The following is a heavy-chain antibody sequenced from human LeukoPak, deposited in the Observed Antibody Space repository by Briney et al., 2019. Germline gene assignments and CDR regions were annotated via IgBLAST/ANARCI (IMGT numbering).Heavy chain of an antibody. CDR2: IYSSGST. J-gene: IGHJ6*03. CDR3: ARATSGQRRDGYNYNYYYYMDV. D-gene: IGHD5-24*01. Sequence: SETLSLTCTVSGCSLSSYYWSWIRQPPGKGLEWVWHIYSSGSTTYNPSLKSRVIISVDTSKNQFSLNLDSVTAADTAVYYCARATSGQRRDGYNYNYYYYMDVWGKGTTVTVSS. V-gene: IGHV4-59*01. CDR1: GCSLSSYY.